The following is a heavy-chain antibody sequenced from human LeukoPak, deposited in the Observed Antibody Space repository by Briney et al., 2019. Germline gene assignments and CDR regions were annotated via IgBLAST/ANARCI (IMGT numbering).Heavy chain of an antibody. CDR2: IWNDGSET. Sequence: GGSLRLSCAASGFSFSNYGMHWVRQAPGKRLEWVSVIWNDGSETFHADSVKGGFRIARDNSKNTLYLQMISLRAEDTVLYFCARNMGRAWYGPSDYWGQGTLVTVSS. J-gene: IGHJ4*02. D-gene: IGHD6-13*01. V-gene: IGHV3-33*01. CDR3: ARNMGRAWYGPSDY. CDR1: GFSFSNYG.